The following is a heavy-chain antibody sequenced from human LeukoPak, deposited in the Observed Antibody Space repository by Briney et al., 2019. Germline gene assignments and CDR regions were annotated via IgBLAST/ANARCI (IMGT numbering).Heavy chain of an antibody. CDR3: ATSGLPGQITLPHD. Sequence: GGSLRLSCAASGFTFSTYGMHWVRQAPGKGLEWVAVISYDGSNEYYADSVKGRFTISRDNSKNTLYLQMNSLRAEDTAVYYCATSGLPGQITLPHDWGQDTLVTVSS. CDR2: ISYDGSNE. V-gene: IGHV3-30*03. CDR1: GFTFSTYG. D-gene: IGHD3-10*01. J-gene: IGHJ1*01.